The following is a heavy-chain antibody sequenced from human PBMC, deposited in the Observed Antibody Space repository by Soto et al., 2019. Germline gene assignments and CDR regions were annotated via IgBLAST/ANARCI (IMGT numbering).Heavy chain of an antibody. J-gene: IGHJ4*01. Sequence: ASVKVSCKASGYTFTKHTIHWVRQAPGQRLEWMGCINAGNSKTEYSQKFQGRVTNTRDTSATTAYMALSSLTSEATAVYYCASDVYYCSGVSNFFDSWCQRNLVTVSS. V-gene: IGHV1-3*01. CDR3: ASDVYYCSGVSNFFDS. CDR1: GYTFTKHT. D-gene: IGHD3-10*01. CDR2: INAGNSKT.